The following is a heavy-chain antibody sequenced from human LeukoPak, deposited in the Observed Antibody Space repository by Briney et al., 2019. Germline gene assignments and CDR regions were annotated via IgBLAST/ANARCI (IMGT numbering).Heavy chain of an antibody. CDR1: GYTFTGYS. D-gene: IGHD2-2*01. CDR3: ARGGEVCSSTSCYRGHEY. CDR2: INPNSGGT. Sequence: ASVKVSCKPSGYTFTGYSMHWVRQAPGQGLEWMGWINPNSGGTSYAQRFQGRVTMTRDTSISTGYMELRRLTSDDTAVYYCARGGEVCSSTSCYRGHEYWGQGTLVTVSS. J-gene: IGHJ4*02. V-gene: IGHV1-2*02.